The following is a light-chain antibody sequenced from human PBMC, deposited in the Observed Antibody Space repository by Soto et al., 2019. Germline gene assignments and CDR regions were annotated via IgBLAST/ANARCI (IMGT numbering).Light chain of an antibody. CDR2: DTS. Sequence: QSVLTQPPSVSGAPGQSVTISCTGTSSNIGAGYHVHWYQQLPGTAPKLLIYDTSKRPSGVPDRFSGSKSGTSASLAITGLQAEDESDYYCQSYDSSLIRSYVFGTGTKLTVL. CDR3: QSYDSSLIRSYV. V-gene: IGLV1-40*01. CDR1: SSNIGAGYH. J-gene: IGLJ1*01.